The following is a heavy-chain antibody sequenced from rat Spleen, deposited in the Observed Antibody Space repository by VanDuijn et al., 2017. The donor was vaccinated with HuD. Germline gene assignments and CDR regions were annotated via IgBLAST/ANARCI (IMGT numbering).Heavy chain of an antibody. V-gene: IGHV2S12*01. J-gene: IGHJ1*01. CDR3: TREGVF. CDR2: ISSGRST. CDR1: GFSLTSNG. Sequence: QVQLKESGPGLVQPSQTLSLTCTVSGFSLTSNGVSWVRQPPGKGLEWIAAISSGRSTYYNSALKSRLSISRDTSKSQVFLKMNSLQTEDTAIYFCTREGVFWGPGTMVTVSS. D-gene: IGHD1-11*01.